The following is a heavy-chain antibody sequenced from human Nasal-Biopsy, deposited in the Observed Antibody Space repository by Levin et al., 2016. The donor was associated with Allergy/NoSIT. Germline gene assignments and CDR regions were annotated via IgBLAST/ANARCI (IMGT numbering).Heavy chain of an antibody. V-gene: IGHV3-43*01. CDR2: ITWDGHTT. CDR3: AKHFGILGAGTDGMDV. Sequence: GGSLRLSCTASGFTFEDYTMHWVRRSPGKGLEWVSLITWDGHTTEYADSVKGRFTISRDDTKSSLYLQMNSLTTEDTAQYYCAKHFGILGAGTDGMDVWGQGTTVTVSS. CDR1: GFTFEDYT. J-gene: IGHJ6*02. D-gene: IGHD3-10*01.